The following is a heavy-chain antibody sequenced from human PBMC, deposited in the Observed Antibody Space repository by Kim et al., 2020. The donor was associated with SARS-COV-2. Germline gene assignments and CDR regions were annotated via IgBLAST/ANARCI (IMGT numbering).Heavy chain of an antibody. CDR2: INHSGST. V-gene: IGHV4-34*01. J-gene: IGHJ6*03. Sequence: SETLSLTCAVYGGSFSGYYWSWIRQPPGKGLEWIGEINHSGSTNYNPSFKRRVTISVDTSKNQFSLTLSSVTAADTAVYYCARGTRQWLSRHYYYYMDV. CDR3: ARGTRQWLSRHYYYYMDV. CDR1: GGSFSGYY. D-gene: IGHD6-19*01.